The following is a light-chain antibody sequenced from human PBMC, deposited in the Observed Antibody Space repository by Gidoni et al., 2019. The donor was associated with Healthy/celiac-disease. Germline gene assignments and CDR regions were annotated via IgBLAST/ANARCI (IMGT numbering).Light chain of an antibody. V-gene: IGLV3-1*01. J-gene: IGLJ2*01. CDR2: QDS. CDR3: QAWDSSTAV. CDR1: NLGDKY. Sequence: SSELTQPPSVSVSPGQTASITCSGDNLGDKYACWYQQKPGQSPVLVIYQDSKRPSGIPERFSGSNSGNTATLTISGTQAMDEADYYCQAWDSSTAVFGGGTKLTVL.